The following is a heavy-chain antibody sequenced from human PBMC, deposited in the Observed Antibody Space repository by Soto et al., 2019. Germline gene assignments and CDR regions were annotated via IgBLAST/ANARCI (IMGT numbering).Heavy chain of an antibody. CDR1: GGSISRYY. CDR2: MYNTGST. CDR3: ARDLWGYCGTDCYPLDV. D-gene: IGHD2-21*02. V-gene: IGHV4-59*01. J-gene: IGHJ6*02. Sequence: QVQRQESGPGLVKPSETLSLTCTVSGGSISRYYWSWIRQPPGKGLEWIGYMYNTGSTVYNPPFKSRVTISVDTSKNQFSLKLNSVTAADTAVYYCARDLWGYCGTDCYPLDVWRQGTTVTVSS.